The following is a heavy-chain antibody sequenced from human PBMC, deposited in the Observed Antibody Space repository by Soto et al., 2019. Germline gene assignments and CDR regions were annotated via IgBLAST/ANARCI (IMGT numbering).Heavy chain of an antibody. V-gene: IGHV1-18*01. CDR1: GYTFTSYG. Sequence: QVQLVQSGAEVKKPGASVKVSCKASGYTFTSYGISWVRQAPGQGLEWMGWISAYNGNTNYAQKLQGRVTMTTDTSTSTAYMELRSLRSADTDVSYGARGRRAYGMDVWGQGTTVTVSS. CDR2: ISAYNGNT. J-gene: IGHJ6*02. CDR3: ARGRRAYGMDV.